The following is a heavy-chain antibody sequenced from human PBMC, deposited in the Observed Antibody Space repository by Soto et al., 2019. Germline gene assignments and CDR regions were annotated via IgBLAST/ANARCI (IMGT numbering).Heavy chain of an antibody. CDR1: GYTFTSYG. CDR3: ARALGTYCSTTVFYGPSGF. J-gene: IGHJ4*02. V-gene: IGHV1-18*01. D-gene: IGHD2-2*01. CDR2: ISAYNGNT. Sequence: ASVKVSCKASGYTFTSYGISWVRQAPGQGLEWMGWISAYNGNTNYAQKLQGRVTMTTDTSTSTAYMELRSLRSDDTALYYCARALGTYCSTTVFYGPSGFWGPGTLVTVSS.